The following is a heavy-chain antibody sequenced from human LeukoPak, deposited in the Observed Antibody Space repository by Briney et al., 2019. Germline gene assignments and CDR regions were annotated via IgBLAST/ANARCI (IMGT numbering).Heavy chain of an antibody. J-gene: IGHJ3*02. Sequence: PSETLSLTCTVSGGSISSSSYYWGWIRQPPGKGLEWIGSIYYSGSTYYNPSLKSRVTISVDTSKNQFSLKLSSVTAADTAVYYCAREWLALTPEAFDIWGQGTMVTVSS. CDR2: IYYSGST. CDR1: GGSISSSSYY. V-gene: IGHV4-39*07. CDR3: AREWLALTPEAFDI. D-gene: IGHD6-19*01.